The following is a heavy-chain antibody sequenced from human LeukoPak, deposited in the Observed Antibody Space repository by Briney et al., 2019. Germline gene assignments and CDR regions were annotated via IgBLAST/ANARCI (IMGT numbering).Heavy chain of an antibody. CDR3: ARDFVGDYDFWSGYLDY. CDR1: GYTFTSYG. D-gene: IGHD3-3*01. Sequence: ASVKVSCKASGYTFTSYGISWVRQAPGQGLEWMGWISAYNGNTNYVQKLQGSVTMTTDTSTSTAYMELRSLRSDDTAVYYCARDFVGDYDFWSGYLDYWGQGTLVTVSS. J-gene: IGHJ4*02. V-gene: IGHV1-18*01. CDR2: ISAYNGNT.